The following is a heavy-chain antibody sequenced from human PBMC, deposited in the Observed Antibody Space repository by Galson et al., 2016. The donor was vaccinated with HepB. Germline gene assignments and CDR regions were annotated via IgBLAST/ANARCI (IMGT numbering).Heavy chain of an antibody. CDR1: GFTFGDFA. J-gene: IGHJ6*02. CDR2: IRSKGYSGTP. Sequence: SLRLSCATSGFTFGDFALSWFRRAPGKGLEWVGFIRSKGYSGTPEYAASVIGRFIISRDDSKSVAYLQMNNLKSEDTAVYYFSMPRGSRYYDGMDGWGQGTTVIVSS. D-gene: IGHD3-10*01. CDR3: SMPRGSRYYDGMDG. V-gene: IGHV3-49*03.